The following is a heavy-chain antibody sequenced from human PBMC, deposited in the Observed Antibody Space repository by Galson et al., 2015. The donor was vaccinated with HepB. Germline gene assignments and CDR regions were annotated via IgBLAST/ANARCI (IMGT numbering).Heavy chain of an antibody. V-gene: IGHV3-11*03. CDR2: ISGSRTYT. Sequence: SLRLSCAASGFTFSDYYMSWIRQAPGKGLEWLSYISGSRTYTNYADSVKGRFTISRDNAKNSLFLQTNSLRAEDTAVYFCAKEPEYGGYRYFDYWGQGTRATVSS. D-gene: IGHD4-23*01. CDR3: AKEPEYGGYRYFDY. J-gene: IGHJ4*02. CDR1: GFTFSDYY.